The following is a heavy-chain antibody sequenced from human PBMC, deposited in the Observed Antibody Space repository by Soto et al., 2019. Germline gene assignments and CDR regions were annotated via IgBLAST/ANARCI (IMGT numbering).Heavy chain of an antibody. V-gene: IGHV3-23*01. Sequence: GGSLRLSCAASGFTFSSYAMSWVRQAPGKGLEWVSAISGSGGSTYYADSVKGRFTISRDNSKNTLYLQMNSLRAEDTAVYYCAKVEGYGSGVLADAFDIWGQGTMVTVSS. J-gene: IGHJ3*02. D-gene: IGHD3-10*01. CDR2: ISGSGGST. CDR1: GFTFSSYA. CDR3: AKVEGYGSGVLADAFDI.